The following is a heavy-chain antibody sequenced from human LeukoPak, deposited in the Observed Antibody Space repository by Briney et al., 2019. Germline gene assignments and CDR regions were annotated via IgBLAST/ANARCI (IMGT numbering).Heavy chain of an antibody. J-gene: IGHJ6*02. CDR2: IYYSGST. CDR1: SVAISSFY. D-gene: IGHD6-13*01. Sequence: PSETLSLTCTVSSVAISSFYWSWIRQPPGKGLEWIGNIYYSGSTNYNPSLRSRVTISVDTSKNQFSLKLSSVTAADTAVYYCARLEAAAGPYHYDYGMDVWGQGTTVTVSS. CDR3: ARLEAAAGPYHYDYGMDV. V-gene: IGHV4-59*08.